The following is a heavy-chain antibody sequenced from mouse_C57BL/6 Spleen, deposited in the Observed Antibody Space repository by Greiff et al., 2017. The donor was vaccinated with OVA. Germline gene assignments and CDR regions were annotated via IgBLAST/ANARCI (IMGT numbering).Heavy chain of an antibody. Sequence: QVQLQQPGAELVKPGASVKLSCKASGYTFTSYWMHWVKQRPGQGLEWIGMIHPNSGSTNYNEKFKSKATLTVDKSSSTAYMQLSSLTSEDSAVYYGARSPPYYGSSYWYFDVWGTGTTVTVSS. CDR2: IHPNSGST. J-gene: IGHJ1*03. CDR1: GYTFTSYW. CDR3: ARSPPYYGSSYWYFDV. D-gene: IGHD1-1*01. V-gene: IGHV1-64*01.